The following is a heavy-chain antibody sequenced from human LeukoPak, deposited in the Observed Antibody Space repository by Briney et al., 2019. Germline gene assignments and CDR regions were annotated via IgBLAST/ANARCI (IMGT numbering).Heavy chain of an antibody. CDR3: AKDNPVLDY. J-gene: IGHJ4*02. Sequence: PGGSLRLSCAASGFSFSTFGMHWVRQTPGKGLEWVSHISKDESNKYYADSVRGRFTISRDSSTNTLFLQMNNLRIEDTAVYYCAKDNPVLDYWSQGTLVTVSS. CDR2: ISKDESNK. V-gene: IGHV3-30*18. CDR1: GFSFSTFG.